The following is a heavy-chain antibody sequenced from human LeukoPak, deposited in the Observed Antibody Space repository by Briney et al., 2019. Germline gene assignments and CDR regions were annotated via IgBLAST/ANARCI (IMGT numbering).Heavy chain of an antibody. V-gene: IGHV5-51*01. CDR3: ASEMTTVTPDAFDI. D-gene: IGHD4-17*01. CDR1: GYSFTSYW. J-gene: IGHJ3*02. Sequence: GESLKISCKGSGYSFTSYWIGWVRQMPGKGLDWMGIIYPGDSDSRYSPSFQGQVTTSADKSISTAYLQWSSLKASDTAMYYCASEMTTVTPDAFDIWGQGTMVTVSS. CDR2: IYPGDSDS.